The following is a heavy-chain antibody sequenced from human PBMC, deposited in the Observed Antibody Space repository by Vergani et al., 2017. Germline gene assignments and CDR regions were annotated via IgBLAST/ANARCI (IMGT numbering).Heavy chain of an antibody. J-gene: IGHJ6*03. D-gene: IGHD1-26*01. CDR1: GGSISSYY. Sequence: QVQLQESGPGLVKPSETLSLTCTVSGGSISSYYWSWIRQPPGKGLEWIGYIYYSGSTNYNPSLKSRVTISVDTSKNQFSLKLSSVTAADTAVYYCARDRIVGATTMYYYYYYMDVWGKGTTVTVSS. CDR3: ARDRIVGATTMYYYYYYMDV. CDR2: IYYSGST. V-gene: IGHV4-59*01.